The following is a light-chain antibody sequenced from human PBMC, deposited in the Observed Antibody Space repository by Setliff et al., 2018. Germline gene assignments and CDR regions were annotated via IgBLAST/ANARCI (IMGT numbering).Light chain of an antibody. Sequence: QSVLTQPAAVSGSPGQSIAISCTGTSSDVGCYNYVSWYQQHPGKAPQLMIYDVSKRPSGVPDLFSGSKSGNTASLTVSGLQAEDEADYYCSSYAGSNHFVFGTGTKGTVL. CDR1: SSDVGCYNY. J-gene: IGLJ1*01. CDR2: DVS. V-gene: IGLV2-8*01. CDR3: SSYAGSNHFV.